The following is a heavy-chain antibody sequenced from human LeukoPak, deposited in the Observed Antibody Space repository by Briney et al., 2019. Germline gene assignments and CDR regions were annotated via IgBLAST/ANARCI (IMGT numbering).Heavy chain of an antibody. D-gene: IGHD5-12*01. V-gene: IGHV3-21*01. CDR3: GSSGYDH. Sequence: PGGSLRLSCAASEFTFSTYALSWVRQAPGKGLEWVSSISSSSSYIYYADSVKGRFTISRDNAKNSLYLQMNSLRAEDTAVYYCGSSGYDHWGQGTLVTVSS. CDR2: ISSSSSYI. J-gene: IGHJ4*02. CDR1: EFTFSTYA.